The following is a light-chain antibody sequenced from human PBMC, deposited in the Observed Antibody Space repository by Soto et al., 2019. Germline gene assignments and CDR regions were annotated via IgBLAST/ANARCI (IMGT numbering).Light chain of an antibody. CDR2: DAS. V-gene: IGKV3-11*01. CDR1: QSVSSY. Sequence: EIVLTQSPATLSLSPGERATLSCRASQSVSSYLAWYRQKPGQAPRLLIYDASNRATGIPARFSGRGSGTDFTLTISSLEPEDFAVYYCQQRSNWPLTFGGGTKVEIK. CDR3: QQRSNWPLT. J-gene: IGKJ4*01.